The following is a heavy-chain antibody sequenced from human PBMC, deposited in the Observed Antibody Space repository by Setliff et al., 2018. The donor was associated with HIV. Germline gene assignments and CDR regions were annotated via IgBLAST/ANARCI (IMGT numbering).Heavy chain of an antibody. Sequence: GSGPTLVNPTQPLTLTCTFSGFSLSTSGMCVSWIRQPPGKALEWLARIDWDDDKYYSTSLKTRLTISKDTSKNQVVLTMTNMDPVDTATYYCARSKSYYDSSCYAYNYYMDVWGKGTTVTVSS. CDR3: ARSKSYYDSSCYAYNYYMDV. CDR1: GFSLSTSGMC. V-gene: IGHV2-70*11. D-gene: IGHD3-22*01. J-gene: IGHJ6*03. CDR2: IDWDDDK.